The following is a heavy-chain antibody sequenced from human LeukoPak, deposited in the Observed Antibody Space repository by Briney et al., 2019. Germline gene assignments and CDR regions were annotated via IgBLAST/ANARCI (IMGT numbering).Heavy chain of an antibody. Sequence: ASVKVSCKASGYTFTSYYMHWVRQAPGQGLEWMGIINPSGGSTSYAQKFQGRVTMTRDMSTSTVYMELSSLRSEDTAVYYCARSRRSGYYFYYYYYYMDVWGTGTTVTVSS. V-gene: IGHV1-46*01. CDR3: ARSRRSGYYFYYYYYYMDV. CDR2: INPSGGST. D-gene: IGHD3-22*01. CDR1: GYTFTSYY. J-gene: IGHJ6*03.